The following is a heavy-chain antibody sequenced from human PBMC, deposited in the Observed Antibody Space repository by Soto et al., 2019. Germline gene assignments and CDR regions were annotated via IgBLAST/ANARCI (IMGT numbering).Heavy chain of an antibody. D-gene: IGHD3-10*01. CDR2: IYSGGST. CDR3: ARDYYGSGSYNPFYYYYGMDV. Sequence: GGSLRLSCAASGFTVSSNYMSWVRQAPGKGLEWVSVIYSGGSTYYADSVKGRFTISRDNSKNTLYLQMNSLRAEDTAVYYCARDYYGSGSYNPFYYYYGMDVWGQGTTVTVSS. J-gene: IGHJ6*02. V-gene: IGHV3-66*01. CDR1: GFTVSSNY.